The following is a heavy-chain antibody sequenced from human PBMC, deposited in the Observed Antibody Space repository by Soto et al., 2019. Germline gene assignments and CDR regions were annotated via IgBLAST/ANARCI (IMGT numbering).Heavy chain of an antibody. CDR2: FNAYNGNT. CDR1: GYTFTSYG. V-gene: IGHV1-18*01. CDR3: ARTLPPIDY. D-gene: IGHD1-26*01. J-gene: IGHJ4*02. Sequence: QVQLVQSGAEVKKPGASVKVSCKASGYTFTSYGISWVRQAPGQGLEWMGWFNAYNGNTHSAQKLQXXXTXXTDTSTSTAYMELRSLRSDDTAVYYCARTLPPIDYWGQGTLVTVSS.